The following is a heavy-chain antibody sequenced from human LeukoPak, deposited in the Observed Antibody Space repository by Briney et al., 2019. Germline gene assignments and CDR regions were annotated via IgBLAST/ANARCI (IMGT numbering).Heavy chain of an antibody. CDR1: GFTFSSYW. J-gene: IGHJ4*02. CDR3: ARGRRWMQVEMATIMNY. V-gene: IGHV3-74*01. CDR2: INSDGSST. D-gene: IGHD5-24*01. Sequence: GGSLRLSCAASGFTFSSYWMHWVRQAPGKGLVWVSRINSDGSSTSYADSVKGRFTISRDNAKNTLYLQMNSLRAEDTAVYYCARGRRWMQVEMATIMNYWGQGTLVTVSS.